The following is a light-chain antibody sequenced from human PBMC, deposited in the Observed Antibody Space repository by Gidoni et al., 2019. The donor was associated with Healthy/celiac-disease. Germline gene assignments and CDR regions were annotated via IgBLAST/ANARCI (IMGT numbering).Light chain of an antibody. Sequence: ESQMTQSPFSLSASVGDRATITGRVSQGSSNYLAWFQQKPGRAPKSLIYAASSLQSGVPAKFSGSGSGTDFTLTISSVQPEDFATYYCQQYNSYPPTFGQGTRLEIK. CDR3: QQYNSYPPT. J-gene: IGKJ5*01. CDR1: QGSSNY. V-gene: IGKV1-16*02. CDR2: AAS.